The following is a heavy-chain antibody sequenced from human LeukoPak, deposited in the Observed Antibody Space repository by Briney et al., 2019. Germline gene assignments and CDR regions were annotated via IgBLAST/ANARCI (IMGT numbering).Heavy chain of an antibody. CDR3: ARDDYESYELT. CDR1: GYSFAGFY. Sequence: ASVKVSCKASGYSFAGFYIHWVRQAPGQGLEWVGWINPKSGITDYAQKFQGRLSMTSDTSISTAYMELSGLTSDDTAAYLCARDDYESYELTWGQGTMVTVSS. J-gene: IGHJ3*01. CDR2: INPKSGIT. D-gene: IGHD4-17*01. V-gene: IGHV1-2*02.